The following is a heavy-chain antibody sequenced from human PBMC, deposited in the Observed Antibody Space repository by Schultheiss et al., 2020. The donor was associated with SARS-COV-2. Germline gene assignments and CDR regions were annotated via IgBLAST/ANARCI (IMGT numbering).Heavy chain of an antibody. CDR3: ARGLLTVTLGDY. CDR1: GGSFSGYY. J-gene: IGHJ4*02. V-gene: IGHV4-34*01. CDR2: IYYSGSS. D-gene: IGHD4-17*01. Sequence: SETLSLTCAVYGGSFSGYYWSWIRQPPGKGLEWIGYIYYSGSSYYNPSLKSRVTISVDTSKNQFSLKLSSVTAADTAVYYCARGLLTVTLGDYWGQGTLVTVSS.